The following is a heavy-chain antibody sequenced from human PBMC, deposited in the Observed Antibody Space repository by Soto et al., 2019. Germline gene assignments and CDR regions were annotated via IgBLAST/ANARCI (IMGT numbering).Heavy chain of an antibody. J-gene: IGHJ5*02. Sequence: GASVKVCCKASGDTFTSYGISWVRQAPGQGLDWMGWISAYNGNTNYAQKLQGRVTMTTDTSTRTAYMELRSRRSDDTAVYYCAREGELVVVAAGDLNWFDPWGQGTLVTVSS. D-gene: IGHD2-15*01. CDR3: AREGELVVVAAGDLNWFDP. CDR2: ISAYNGNT. V-gene: IGHV1-18*04. CDR1: GDTFTSYG.